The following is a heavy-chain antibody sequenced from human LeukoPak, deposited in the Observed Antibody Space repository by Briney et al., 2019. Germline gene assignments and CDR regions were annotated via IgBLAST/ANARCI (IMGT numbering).Heavy chain of an antibody. D-gene: IGHD3-3*01. V-gene: IGHV3-7*01. CDR1: GFTFSSYW. J-gene: IGHJ5*02. CDR3: ARDGLTYYDFLSGYNWFDP. Sequence: PGGSLRLSCAASGFTFSSYWMSWVRQAPGKGLEWVANIKQDGSEKYYVDSVKGRFTISRDNDKNSLYVQMNSLRAEDTAVYYCARDGLTYYDFLSGYNWFDPWGQGTLVTVSS. CDR2: IKQDGSEK.